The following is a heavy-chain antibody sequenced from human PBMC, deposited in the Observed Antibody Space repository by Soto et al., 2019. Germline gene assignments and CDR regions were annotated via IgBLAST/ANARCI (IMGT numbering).Heavy chain of an antibody. D-gene: IGHD2-2*01. J-gene: IGHJ6*03. CDR1: GFTFRDSA. V-gene: IGHV3-23*01. CDR3: AKALGYCSGTACYGSNYCVDV. Sequence: EVQLLESGGGLVQPGGSLRLSCSGSGFTFRDSAMSWVRQAPGKGLEWVSGIRGGGTGTFSAASVKDRFTISRDNSTNALYMRLNSLRADDTATYFWAKALGYCSGTACYGSNYCVDVWGKGTMVSVSS. CDR2: IRGGGTGT.